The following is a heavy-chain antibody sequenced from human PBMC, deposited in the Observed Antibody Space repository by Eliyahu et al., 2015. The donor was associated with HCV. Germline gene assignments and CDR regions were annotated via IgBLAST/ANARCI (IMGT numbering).Heavy chain of an antibody. J-gene: IGHJ4*02. V-gene: IGHV1-69*02. Sequence: QVQLVQSGAEVKKPGSSVKVSCKASGGTSSSYTISWVRXAPGQGLEWMGRXIPILGIANYXQKXQGRVTITADKSTSTAYMELSSLRSEDTAVYYCASSYDSSGYYLDYWGQGTLVTVSS. CDR2: XIPILGIA. D-gene: IGHD3-22*01. CDR1: GGTSSSYT. CDR3: ASSYDSSGYYLDY.